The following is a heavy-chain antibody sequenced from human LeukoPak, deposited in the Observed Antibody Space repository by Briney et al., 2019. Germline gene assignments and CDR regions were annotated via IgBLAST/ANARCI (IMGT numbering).Heavy chain of an antibody. J-gene: IGHJ3*02. CDR3: ARHGAIFGVVIIRDAFDI. V-gene: IGHV1-18*01. CDR1: GYTFTSYG. D-gene: IGHD3-3*01. CDR2: ISAYNGNT. Sequence: ASVKVSCKASGYTFTSYGISWVRQAPGQGLEWTGWISAYNGNTNYAQKLQGRVTMTTDTSTSTAYMELRSLRSDDTAVYYCARHGAIFGVVIIRDAFDIWGQGTMVTVSS.